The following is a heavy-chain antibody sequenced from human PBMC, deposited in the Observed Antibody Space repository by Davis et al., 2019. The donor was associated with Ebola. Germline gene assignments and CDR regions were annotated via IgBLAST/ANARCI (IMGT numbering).Heavy chain of an antibody. CDR1: GGSISSYY. Sequence: PGGSLRLSCTVSGGSISSYYWSWIRQPPGKGLEWIGYIYYSGSTNYNPSLKSRVTISVDTSKNQFSLKLSSVTAADTAVYYCASITIFGVGKDYYYGMDVWGKGTTVTVSS. J-gene: IGHJ6*04. D-gene: IGHD3-3*01. V-gene: IGHV4-59*01. CDR3: ASITIFGVGKDYYYGMDV. CDR2: IYYSGST.